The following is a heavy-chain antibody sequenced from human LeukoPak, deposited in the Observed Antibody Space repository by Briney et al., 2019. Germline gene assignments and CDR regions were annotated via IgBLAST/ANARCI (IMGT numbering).Heavy chain of an antibody. J-gene: IGHJ4*02. CDR1: GYTFISYY. V-gene: IGHV1-46*01. CDR3: ARGAPTTRIGAGRFDY. D-gene: IGHD5-12*01. Sequence: ASVKVSCKASGYTFISYYIHWVRQAPGQGLEWMGIINPSGGSTSYAQKFQGRVTMTRDMPTSTVYMDLSSLRSEDTATYYCARGAPTTRIGAGRFDYWGQGSLLTVAS. CDR2: INPSGGST.